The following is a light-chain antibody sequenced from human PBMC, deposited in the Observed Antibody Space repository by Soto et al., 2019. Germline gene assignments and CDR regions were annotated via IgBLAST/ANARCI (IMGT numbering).Light chain of an antibody. CDR2: GAS. CDR1: QSVNNN. CDR3: QQYNNLPPDT. J-gene: IGKJ2*01. Sequence: EIILTQSPASLSVSPGERATLSCRASQSVNNNLAWYQQKPGQAPRLLIYGASTMATGIPGRFRGSGSGTAFTLTITSLQSEDFAVYFCQQYNNLPPDTFGQGTKLEIK. V-gene: IGKV3-15*01.